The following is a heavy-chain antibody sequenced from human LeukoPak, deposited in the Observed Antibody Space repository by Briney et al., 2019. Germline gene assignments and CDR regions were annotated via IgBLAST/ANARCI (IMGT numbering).Heavy chain of an antibody. Sequence: SETLSLTCTVSGGSISSSNYYWGWIRQPPGKGLEWIGYIYYSGSTNYNPSLKSRVTISVDTSKNQFSLKLSSVTAADTAVYYCARGEWLSDFDYWGQGTLVTVSS. D-gene: IGHD3-3*01. V-gene: IGHV4-61*05. CDR1: GGSISSSNYY. CDR3: ARGEWLSDFDY. J-gene: IGHJ4*02. CDR2: IYYSGST.